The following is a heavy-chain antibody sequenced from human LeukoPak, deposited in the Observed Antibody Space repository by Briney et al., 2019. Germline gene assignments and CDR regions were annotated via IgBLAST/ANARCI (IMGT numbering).Heavy chain of an antibody. J-gene: IGHJ2*01. CDR2: ISHSGSTI. Sequence: PGGSLRLPCDASGFSFDEYHMSWIRQAPGKGLEWVSYISHSGSTIYYADSVRGRFTISRDNAKNSVFLQMNSLRAEDTALYYCARDPKNASGWLWYSDLWGRGTLVVVSS. CDR3: ARDPKNASGWLWYSDL. V-gene: IGHV3-11*01. D-gene: IGHD6-19*01. CDR1: GFSFDEYH.